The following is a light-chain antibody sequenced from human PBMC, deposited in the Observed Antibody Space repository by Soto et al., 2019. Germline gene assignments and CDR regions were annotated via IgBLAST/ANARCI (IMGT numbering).Light chain of an antibody. Sequence: AIQLTQSPSSLSAFIGDRVTVTCRASEGISSALAWYQQKPGKAPKVVINDATRLQSGVPSRFSGSGSGTDFTLTIISLQPEDSATYYCQQFYNYPRTFGQGTEVEV. CDR2: DAT. CDR1: EGISSA. J-gene: IGKJ1*01. CDR3: QQFYNYPRT. V-gene: IGKV1D-13*01.